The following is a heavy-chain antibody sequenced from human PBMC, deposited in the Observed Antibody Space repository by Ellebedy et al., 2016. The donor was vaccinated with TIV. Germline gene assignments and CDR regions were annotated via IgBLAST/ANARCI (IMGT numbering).Heavy chain of an antibody. CDR2: INHSGST. Sequence: MPSETLSLTCAVSGGSFSGYYWSWIRQPPGKGLEWIGEINHSGSTNYNPSLKSRVTISVATSKNQFSLKLTSVTAADAAVYYCARFRKIPASSILEYWGQGTLVSVSS. D-gene: IGHD1-14*01. CDR3: ARFRKIPASSILEY. CDR1: GGSFSGYY. J-gene: IGHJ4*02. V-gene: IGHV4-34*01.